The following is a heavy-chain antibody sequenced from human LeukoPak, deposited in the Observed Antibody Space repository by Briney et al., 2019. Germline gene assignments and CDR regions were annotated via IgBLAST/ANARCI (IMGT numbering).Heavy chain of an antibody. CDR2: IYYSGST. CDR3: ARHSSDYYGPFDY. Sequence: PSETLSLTCTVSGGSISSSSYYWGWIRQPPGKGLEWIGSIYYSGSTYYNPSLKSRVTISVDTSKNQFSLKLSSVTAADTAVYFCARHSSDYYGPFDYWGQGTLVTVSS. V-gene: IGHV4-39*01. D-gene: IGHD4-17*01. J-gene: IGHJ4*02. CDR1: GGSISSSSYY.